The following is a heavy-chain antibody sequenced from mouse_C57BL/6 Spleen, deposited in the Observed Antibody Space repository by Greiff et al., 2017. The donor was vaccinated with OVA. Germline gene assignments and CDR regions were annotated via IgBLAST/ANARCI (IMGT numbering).Heavy chain of an antibody. Sequence: VQLQQSGAELVKPGASVKISCKASGYAFSSFWMNWVKQRPGKGLEWIGQIYPGDGDTNYNGKFKGKATLTAAKSSSTAYMQRSSLTSEDSAVYFCARRPTGGFDYWGQGTTLTVSS. CDR1: GYAFSSFW. CDR3: ARRPTGGFDY. J-gene: IGHJ2*01. CDR2: IYPGDGDT. V-gene: IGHV1-80*01.